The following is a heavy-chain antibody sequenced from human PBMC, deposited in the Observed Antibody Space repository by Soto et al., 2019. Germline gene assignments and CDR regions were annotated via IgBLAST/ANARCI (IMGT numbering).Heavy chain of an antibody. V-gene: IGHV3-30-3*01. J-gene: IGHJ5*02. CDR1: GFTFSSYA. CDR2: ISYDGSNK. D-gene: IGHD3-3*01. Sequence: QVQLVESGGGVVQPGRSLRLSCAASGFTFSSYAMHWVRQAPGKGLEWVAVISYDGSNKYYADSVKGRFTISRDNSKNTLYLQMNSLRAEDTAVYYCAIGDDFWSGYSPPPWFDPWGQGTLVTVSS. CDR3: AIGDDFWSGYSPPPWFDP.